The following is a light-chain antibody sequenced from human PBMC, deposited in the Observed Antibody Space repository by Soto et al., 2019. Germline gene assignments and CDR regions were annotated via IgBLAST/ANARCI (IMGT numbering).Light chain of an antibody. CDR1: SSDIGGYNF. J-gene: IGLJ1*01. Sequence: QSALTQPASVSGSPGQSITIACTGTSSDIGGYNFVSWSQQHPGKAPKLLIYDVGNRPSGVSNRFSGSNSGNTASLTISWLQAEDEAHYYCNSYRTVSTYVFGTGTKLTVL. CDR3: NSYRTVSTYV. CDR2: DVG. V-gene: IGLV2-14*01.